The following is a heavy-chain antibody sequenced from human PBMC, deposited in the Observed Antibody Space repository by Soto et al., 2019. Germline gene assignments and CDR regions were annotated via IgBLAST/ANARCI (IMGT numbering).Heavy chain of an antibody. V-gene: IGHV1-69*13. D-gene: IGHD2-2*01. Sequence: GASVKVSCKASGGTFSSYAIIWVRQAPGQGLEWMGGIIPIFGTANYAQKFQGSVTITADESTSTAYMELSSLRSEDTAVYYCAREVPDPQDIVVVPAATHTKDPGWRWFDPWGQGTLVTVSS. CDR3: AREVPDPQDIVVVPAATHTKDPGWRWFDP. CDR2: IIPIFGTA. J-gene: IGHJ5*02. CDR1: GGTFSSYA.